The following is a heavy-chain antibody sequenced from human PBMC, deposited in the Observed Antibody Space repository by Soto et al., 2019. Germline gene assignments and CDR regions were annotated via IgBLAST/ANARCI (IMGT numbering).Heavy chain of an antibody. D-gene: IGHD1-7*01. CDR2: IHHSGRT. V-gene: IGHV4-4*02. CDR3: ARSNWNYIRTLDY. CDR1: SGSIVSSYW. J-gene: IGHJ4*02. Sequence: SETLSLTCGVSSGSIVSSYWFSWVRQAPGKGLEWIGEIHHSGRTHYNPSLKSRVTMSVGTSDNQFSLKLNSVTAADTAVYYCARSNWNYIRTLDYWGQGTLVTVS.